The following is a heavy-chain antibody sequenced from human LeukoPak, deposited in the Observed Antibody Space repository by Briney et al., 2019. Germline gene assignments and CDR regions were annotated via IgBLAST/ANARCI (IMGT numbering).Heavy chain of an antibody. D-gene: IGHD5-18*01. J-gene: IGHJ4*02. V-gene: IGHV3-33*01. CDR1: GFTFSSYG. CDR3: ARDPSWIQPSATFDY. CDR2: IWYDGSNK. Sequence: PGGSLRLSCAASGFTFSSYGMHWVRQAPGKGLEWVAVIWYDGSNKYYADSVKGRFTISRDNSKNTLYLQMNSLRAEDTAVYYCARDPSWIQPSATFDYWGQGTLVTVSS.